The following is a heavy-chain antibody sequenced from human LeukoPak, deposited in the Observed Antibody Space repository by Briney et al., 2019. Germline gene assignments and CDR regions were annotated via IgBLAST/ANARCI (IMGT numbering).Heavy chain of an antibody. Sequence: GGSLRLSCAASGFTFSSYDMHWVRQATGKGLEWVSAIGTAGDTYYPGSVKGRFTISRENAKNSLYLQMNSLRAEDTAVYYCARDAEAAAGTTPYYYYGMDIWGQGTTVTVSS. V-gene: IGHV3-13*01. CDR3: ARDAEAAAGTTPYYYYGMDI. J-gene: IGHJ6*02. CDR1: GFTFSSYD. CDR2: IGTAGDT. D-gene: IGHD6-13*01.